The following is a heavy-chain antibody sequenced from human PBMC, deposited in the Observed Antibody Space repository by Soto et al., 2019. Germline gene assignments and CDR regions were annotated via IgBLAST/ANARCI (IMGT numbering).Heavy chain of an antibody. D-gene: IGHD3-22*01. CDR3: ARVTYYYDSSGYYAYFDY. J-gene: IGHJ4*02. V-gene: IGHV4-59*01. Sequence: PSETLSLTCTVSGGSISSYYWIWIRQPPGKGLEWIGYIYYSGSTNYNPSLKSRVTISVDTSKNQFSLKLSSVTAADTAVYYCARVTYYYDSSGYYAYFDYWGQGTLVTVSS. CDR2: IYYSGST. CDR1: GGSISSYY.